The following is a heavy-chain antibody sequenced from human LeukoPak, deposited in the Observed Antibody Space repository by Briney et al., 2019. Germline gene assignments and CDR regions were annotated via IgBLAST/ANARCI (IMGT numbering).Heavy chain of an antibody. V-gene: IGHV1-18*01. J-gene: IGHJ4*02. CDR2: ISGHNGNT. CDR3: ARDHSSGWYVGDY. D-gene: IGHD6-19*01. Sequence: GASVKVSCKASGYTFSSFDISWVRQAPGQGLEWMGWISGHNGNTKYAQKFEGRVTMTTDTSTSIAYMELRSLKSDDTAVYYCARDHSSGWYVGDYWGQGTLVTV. CDR1: GYTFSSFD.